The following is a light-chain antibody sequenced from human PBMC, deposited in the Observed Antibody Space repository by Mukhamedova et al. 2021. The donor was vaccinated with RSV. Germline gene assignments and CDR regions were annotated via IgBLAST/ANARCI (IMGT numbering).Light chain of an antibody. Sequence: WYQRRVHGKAPKLLIYKASNLQSGVPSRLSGSGSGTEFTLTISSLQPDDFATYFCQQYITYWTFGQGTKVEIK. J-gene: IGKJ1*01. CDR2: KAS. V-gene: IGKV1-5*03. CDR3: QQYITYWT.